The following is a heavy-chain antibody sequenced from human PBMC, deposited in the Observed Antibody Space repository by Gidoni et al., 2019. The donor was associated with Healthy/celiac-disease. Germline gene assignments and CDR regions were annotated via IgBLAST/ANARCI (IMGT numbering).Heavy chain of an antibody. D-gene: IGHD3-16*01. J-gene: IGHJ4*02. CDR1: GGSISSYY. CDR3: ARVGAYPRGTFDY. Sequence: QVQLQESGPGLGKPSETLSLTCTVSGGSISSYYWSWIRQPPGKGLEWIGYIYYSGSTNYHPSLKSRVTISVDTSKNQFSLKLSSVTAADTAVYYCARVGAYPRGTFDYWGQGTLVTVSS. V-gene: IGHV4-59*01. CDR2: IYYSGST.